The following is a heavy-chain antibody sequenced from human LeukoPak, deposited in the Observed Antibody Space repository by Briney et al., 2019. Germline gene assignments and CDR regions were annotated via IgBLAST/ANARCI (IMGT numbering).Heavy chain of an antibody. CDR3: ARVGKNGWDFDH. D-gene: IGHD6-19*01. CDR2: INEGGNVK. CDR1: GFTFSAYW. V-gene: IGHV3-7*01. Sequence: PGGSLRLSCAASGFTFSAYWMTWVRQAPGKGLEWEANINEGGNVKVYVDSVKGRFTISRDNTKISLHLQMYSLRAEDTAVYYCARVGKNGWDFDHWGQGTLVTVSS. J-gene: IGHJ4*02.